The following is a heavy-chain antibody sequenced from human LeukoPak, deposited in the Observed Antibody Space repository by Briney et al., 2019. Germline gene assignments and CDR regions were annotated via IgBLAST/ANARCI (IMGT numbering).Heavy chain of an antibody. CDR3: ARDGSWSFDY. CDR1: GFTFSTYS. V-gene: IGHV3-7*05. J-gene: IGHJ4*02. Sequence: GGSLRLSCAASGFTFSTYSIRWVRQAPGKGLEWVASIKQDGSQKNYVDSVKGRFTISRDNAKNSLYLQMNSLRVEDTAVYYCARDGSWSFDYWGQGSLVTVSS. D-gene: IGHD6-13*01. CDR2: IKQDGSQK.